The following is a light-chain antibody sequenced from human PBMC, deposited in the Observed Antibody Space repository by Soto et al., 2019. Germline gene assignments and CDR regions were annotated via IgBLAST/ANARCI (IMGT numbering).Light chain of an antibody. CDR1: QSISSW. V-gene: IGKV1-5*01. CDR2: DAS. J-gene: IGKJ2*01. CDR3: QQYNSYWT. Sequence: DIQMTQSPSTLSASVGDRVTITCRASQSISSWLAWYQQKPGKAPKLLIYDASSLESGVPSRFSGSESGTEFTLTISSLQPDDFATYYCQQYNSYWTFGQGTKLEIK.